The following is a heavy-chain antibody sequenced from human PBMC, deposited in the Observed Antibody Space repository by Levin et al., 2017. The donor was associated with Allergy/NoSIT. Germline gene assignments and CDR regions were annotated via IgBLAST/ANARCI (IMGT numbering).Heavy chain of an antibody. CDR3: AKTYSSSWPYYFDY. Sequence: GESLKISCAASGFTFSSHAMSWVRQAPGKGLEGVSGISGRGGSPHYPDSVKGRFTISRDNSKNTLYLQMNSLRAEDTAIYYCAKTYSSSWPYYFDYWGQGTLVTVSS. CDR1: GFTFSSHA. V-gene: IGHV3-23*01. J-gene: IGHJ4*02. CDR2: ISGRGGSP. D-gene: IGHD6-13*01.